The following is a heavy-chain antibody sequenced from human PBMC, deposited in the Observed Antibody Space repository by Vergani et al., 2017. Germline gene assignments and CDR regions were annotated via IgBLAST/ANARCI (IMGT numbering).Heavy chain of an antibody. Sequence: QVQLQESGPGLVKPSETLSLTCTVSGGPISSYYWSRIRQPAGKGLEWIGRIYTSGSTNYNPSLKSRVTMSVDTSKNQFSLKLSSVTAADTAVYYCARDSLAVVRAAAGDGGYYCYYCMDVWGKGTTVTVSS. CDR2: IYTSGST. V-gene: IGHV4-4*07. J-gene: IGHJ6*03. D-gene: IGHD6-13*01. CDR3: ARDSLAVVRAAAGDGGYYCYYCMDV. CDR1: GGPISSYY.